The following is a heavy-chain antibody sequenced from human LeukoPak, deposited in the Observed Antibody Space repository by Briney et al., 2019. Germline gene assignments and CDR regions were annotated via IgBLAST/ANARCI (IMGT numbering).Heavy chain of an antibody. J-gene: IGHJ4*02. V-gene: IGHV1-2*02. CDR3: ARLWSGEFYLDY. CDR1: GYTFTDYY. Sequence: ASVKVSCKASGYTFTDYYMHWVRQAPGQGLEWMGWINPNSGGTNYAQKFQGRVTMTRDTSISTAYMELSRLRSDDTAVYYCARLWSGEFYLDYWGQGTLVTVSS. CDR2: INPNSGGT. D-gene: IGHD3-10*01.